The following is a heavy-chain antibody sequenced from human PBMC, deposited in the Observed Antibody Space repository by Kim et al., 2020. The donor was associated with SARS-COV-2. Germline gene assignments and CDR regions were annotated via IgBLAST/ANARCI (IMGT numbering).Heavy chain of an antibody. CDR3: ATPTFDDYGDYGAGFYYYYGMDV. J-gene: IGHJ6*02. CDR2: FDPEDGET. Sequence: ASVKVSCKVSGYTLTELSMHWVRQAPGKGLEWMGGFDPEDGETIYAQKFQGRVTMTEDTSTDTAYMELSSLRSEDTAVYYCATPTFDDYGDYGAGFYYYYGMDVWGQGTTVTVSS. D-gene: IGHD4-17*01. V-gene: IGHV1-24*01. CDR1: GYTLTELS.